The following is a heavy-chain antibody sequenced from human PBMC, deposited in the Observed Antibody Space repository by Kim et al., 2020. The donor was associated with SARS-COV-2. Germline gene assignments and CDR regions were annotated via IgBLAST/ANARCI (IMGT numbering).Heavy chain of an antibody. J-gene: IGHJ6*02. V-gene: IGHV3-23*01. CDR3: AKGRLGGGYYYGMDV. CDR2: ISGSGGNT. D-gene: IGHD3-16*01. Sequence: GGSLRLSCAASGFTFSSYAMSWVRQAPGKGLEWVSAISGSGGNTYYADSVKGRFTISRDNSKNTLYLQMNSLRAEDTAVYYCAKGRLGGGYYYGMDVWGQGTTVTVSS. CDR1: GFTFSSYA.